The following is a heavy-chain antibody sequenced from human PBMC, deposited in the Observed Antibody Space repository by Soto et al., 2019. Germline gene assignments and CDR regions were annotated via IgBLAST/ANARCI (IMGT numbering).Heavy chain of an antibody. CDR1: GYTFTSYG. Sequence: ASVKVSCKASGYTFTSYGISWVRQAPGQGLEWMGWISAYNGNTNYAQKLQGRVTMTTDKSTSTAYMELRSLRSDDTAVYYCARVEMATIDAIYDAFDIWGQGTMVTVSS. V-gene: IGHV1-18*01. CDR2: ISAYNGNT. J-gene: IGHJ3*02. D-gene: IGHD1-26*01. CDR3: ARVEMATIDAIYDAFDI.